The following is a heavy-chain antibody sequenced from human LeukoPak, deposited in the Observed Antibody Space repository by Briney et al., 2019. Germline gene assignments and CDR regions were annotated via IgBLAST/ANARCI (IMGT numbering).Heavy chain of an antibody. CDR1: GFTFSSHG. CDR3: TRVDFGDSLDY. J-gene: IGHJ4*02. Sequence: GGTLRLSCAASGFTFSSHGMNWVRQAPGKGLEWVSGISPRGDITYYADSVKGRFTISRDNAKNTLYLQMNSLRAEDTAVYYCTRVDFGDSLDYWGPGTLVTVSS. V-gene: IGHV3-23*01. CDR2: ISPRGDIT. D-gene: IGHD4-17*01.